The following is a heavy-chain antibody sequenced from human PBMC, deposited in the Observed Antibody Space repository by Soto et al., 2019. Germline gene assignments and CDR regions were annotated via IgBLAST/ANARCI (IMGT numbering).Heavy chain of an antibody. J-gene: IGHJ4*02. Sequence: QVQLVQSGAEVKKPGASVKVSCKTSGYTFTSYAMHWVRQAPGQRLEWMGWISAGNGNTKYSQKFQGRVTITRDPSASTAYMELSSLRSEDTAVYYCARDLQADYWGQGTLVTVSS. V-gene: IGHV1-3*01. CDR2: ISAGNGNT. CDR3: ARDLQADY. CDR1: GYTFTSYA.